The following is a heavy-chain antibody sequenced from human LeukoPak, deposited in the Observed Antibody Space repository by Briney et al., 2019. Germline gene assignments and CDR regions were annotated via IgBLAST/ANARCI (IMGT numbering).Heavy chain of an antibody. J-gene: IGHJ3*02. CDR3: ARVFLSGWQPDAFDI. Sequence: ASVKVSCKASGYTFTSYDINWVRQATGQGLEWMGWMNPNSGNTGYAQKFQGRVTMTTDTSTSTAYMELRSLRSDDTAVYYCARVFLSGWQPDAFDIWGQGTMVTVSS. V-gene: IGHV1-8*01. CDR2: MNPNSGNT. CDR1: GYTFTSYD. D-gene: IGHD6-19*01.